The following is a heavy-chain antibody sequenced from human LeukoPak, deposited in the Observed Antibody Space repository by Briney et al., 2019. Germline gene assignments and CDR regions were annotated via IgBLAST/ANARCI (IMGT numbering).Heavy chain of an antibody. CDR3: ASKGYCSSTSCYTFPLYYYYYMDV. CDR1: GFTFSSYA. CDR2: ISGSGGST. J-gene: IGHJ6*03. D-gene: IGHD2-2*02. Sequence: GGSLRLSCAASGFTFSSYAMSWVRQAPGKGLEWVSAISGSGGSTYYADSVKGRFTISRDNSKNTLYLQMNSLRAEDTAVYYCASKGYCSSTSCYTFPLYYYYYMDVWGKGTTVTVSS. V-gene: IGHV3-23*01.